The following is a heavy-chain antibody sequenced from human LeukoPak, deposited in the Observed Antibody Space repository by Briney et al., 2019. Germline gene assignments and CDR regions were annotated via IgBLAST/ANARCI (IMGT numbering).Heavy chain of an antibody. D-gene: IGHD6-19*01. J-gene: IGHJ3*02. CDR3: ARVFRYSSGWYGHDAFDI. V-gene: IGHV4-59*01. Sequence: PSETLSLTCTVSGGSISSYQWSWIRQPPGKGLEWIGNIYDSGSANYNPSLKSRVVISVDTSKNQFSLNLTPVTAADTAVYYCARVFRYSSGWYGHDAFDIWGQGTMVTVSS. CDR1: GGSISSYQ. CDR2: IYDSGSA.